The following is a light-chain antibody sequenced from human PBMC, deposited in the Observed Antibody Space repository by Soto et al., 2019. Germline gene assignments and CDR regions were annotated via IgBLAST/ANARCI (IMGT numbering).Light chain of an antibody. J-gene: IGKJ1*01. CDR3: QQYNNNASWT. CDR1: QSISAW. CDR2: EAS. Sequence: DIQMTQSPSPLSASVGDRVTITCRASQSISAWLAWYQQKPGKAPKLLIYEASTFESGVPSRFSGSGSGTEFTLTISSLQPDDCATYYCQQYNNNASWTFGQGTKVQIK. V-gene: IGKV1-5*03.